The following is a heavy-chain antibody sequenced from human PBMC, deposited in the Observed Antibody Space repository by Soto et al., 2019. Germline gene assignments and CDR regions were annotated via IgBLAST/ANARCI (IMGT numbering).Heavy chain of an antibody. CDR1: GFTFSSYA. CDR2: ISGSGGST. V-gene: IGHV3-23*01. J-gene: IGHJ3*02. Sequence: EVQLLESGGGLVQPGGSLRLSCAASGFTFSSYAMSWVRQAPGKGLEWVSAISGSGGSTYFADSVKGRFTISRDNSKNTLYLQMNSLRAEDTAVYYCAKLVVVEDGAFDIWGQGTMVTVSS. CDR3: AKLVVVEDGAFDI. D-gene: IGHD2-15*01.